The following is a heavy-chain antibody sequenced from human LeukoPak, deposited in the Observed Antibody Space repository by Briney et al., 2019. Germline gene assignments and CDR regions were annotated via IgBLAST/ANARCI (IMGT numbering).Heavy chain of an antibody. CDR1: GFTFSSYG. CDR2: IWYDGSNK. V-gene: IGHV3-33*01. J-gene: IGHJ4*02. CDR3: ARADDEYYDSSGYFDY. Sequence: GGSLRLSCAASGFTFSSYGMHWVRQAPGKGLEWVAAIWYDGSNKYYADSVKGRFTISRDNSKNTLYLQMNSLRAEDTAVYYCARADDEYYDSSGYFDYWGQGTLVTVSS. D-gene: IGHD3-22*01.